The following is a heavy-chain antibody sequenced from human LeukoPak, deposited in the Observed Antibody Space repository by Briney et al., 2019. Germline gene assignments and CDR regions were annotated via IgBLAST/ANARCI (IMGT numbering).Heavy chain of an antibody. CDR1: GGSISTYS. CDR3: AGMDV. V-gene: IGHV4-59*08. Sequence: SSETLSLTCTISGGSISTYSWNWIRQPPGKGLEWIGYIYYSGSTNYNPSLKSRVTISVDTSKNQFSLKLSSVTAADTAVYYCAGMDVWGQGTTVTVSS. J-gene: IGHJ6*02. CDR2: IYYSGST.